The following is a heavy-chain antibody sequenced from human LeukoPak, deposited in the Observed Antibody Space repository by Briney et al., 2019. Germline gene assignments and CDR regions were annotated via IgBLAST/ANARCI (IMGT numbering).Heavy chain of an antibody. D-gene: IGHD2-2*01. V-gene: IGHV5-51*01. CDR1: GYSFTSYW. Sequence: GGSLRLSCKGSGYSFTSYWIGWVRQMPGKGLEWIGIIYPGDSDTRYSPSFQGQVTISADKSISTAYLQWSSLKASDTAMYYCARYYCSSTSCYGFDYWGQGTLVTVSS. CDR2: IYPGDSDT. J-gene: IGHJ4*02. CDR3: ARYYCSSTSCYGFDY.